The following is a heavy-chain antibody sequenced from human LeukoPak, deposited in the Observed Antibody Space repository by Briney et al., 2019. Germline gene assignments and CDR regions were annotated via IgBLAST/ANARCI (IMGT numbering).Heavy chain of an antibody. Sequence: GESLKISCNGSGYSFNTYWIAWVRQMPGKGLEWMGVIHPADSDTRYSPSFQGQVTISADKSISTAYLQWSSLKASDTAMYYCARSSIHYDSSGRFWVNDAFDIWGQGTMVTVSS. CDR3: ARSSIHYDSSGRFWVNDAFDI. CDR2: IHPADSDT. D-gene: IGHD3-22*01. J-gene: IGHJ3*02. V-gene: IGHV5-51*01. CDR1: GYSFNTYW.